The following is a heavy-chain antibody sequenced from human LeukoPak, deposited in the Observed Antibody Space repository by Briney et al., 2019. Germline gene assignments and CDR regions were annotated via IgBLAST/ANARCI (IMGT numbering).Heavy chain of an antibody. CDR3: AELGITMIGGV. Sequence: PGGSLRLSCVASGFTFSSYAMSWVRQAPGKGLEWVSAISGSGGTTYYADSAKGRFTISRDNSENTVYLQMNSLRAEDTAVYYCAELGITMIGGVWGKGTTVTISS. V-gene: IGHV3-23*01. D-gene: IGHD3-10*02. J-gene: IGHJ6*04. CDR1: GFTFSSYA. CDR2: ISGSGGTT.